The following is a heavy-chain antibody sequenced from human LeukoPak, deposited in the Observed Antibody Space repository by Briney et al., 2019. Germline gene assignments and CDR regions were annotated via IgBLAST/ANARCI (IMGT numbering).Heavy chain of an antibody. CDR3: ARGVWWPHSGLDY. Sequence: ASVKVSCKASGYTFSSYGISWVRQAPGQGLEWMGWISADNGNTKYADKLQGRVTMTTDTSTTTAYMELRRLRSDDTAVYYCARGVWWPHSGLDYWGQGTLVTVSS. D-gene: IGHD4/OR15-4a*01. J-gene: IGHJ4*02. CDR1: GYTFSSYG. CDR2: ISADNGNT. V-gene: IGHV1-18*01.